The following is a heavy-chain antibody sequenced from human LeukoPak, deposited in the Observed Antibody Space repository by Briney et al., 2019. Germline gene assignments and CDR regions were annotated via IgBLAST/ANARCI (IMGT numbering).Heavy chain of an antibody. D-gene: IGHD3-22*01. J-gene: IGHJ5*02. CDR2: IWYDGSNK. V-gene: IGHV3-33*01. CDR1: GFTFSSYG. Sequence: PGRSLRLSCAASGFTFSSYGMPWVRQAPGKGLEWVAVIWYDGSNKYYADSVKGRFTVSRDNSKNTLYLQMNSLRAEDTAVYYCARDASITMIVAHNAFDPWGQGTLVTVSS. CDR3: ARDASITMIVAHNAFDP.